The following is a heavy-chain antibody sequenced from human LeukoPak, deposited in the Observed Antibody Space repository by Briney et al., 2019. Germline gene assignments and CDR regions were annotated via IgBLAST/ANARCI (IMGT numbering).Heavy chain of an antibody. CDR1: GYTFNNYD. D-gene: IGHD2-15*01. CDR2: MNPNSGNA. Sequence: ASVKVSCKASGYTFNNYDINWVRQATGQELEWVGWMNPNSGNAAYAQKFQDRVSMTRNTSITTAYMELSSLISEDTAVYYCARGVVGSSDALDTWGQGTLVTVSS. CDR3: ARGVVGSSDALDT. J-gene: IGHJ3*02. V-gene: IGHV1-8*01.